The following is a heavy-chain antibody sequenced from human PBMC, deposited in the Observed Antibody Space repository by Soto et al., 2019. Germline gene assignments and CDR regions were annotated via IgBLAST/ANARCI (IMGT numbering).Heavy chain of an antibody. Sequence: LETLSLTCTATGDSITSTDYYWGWIRQPPGKGLEWVASIYYSGSTYHNPSLKSRVTISVDTSKNQFSLKVTSVTAADTAVYYCARHWRTGYSTVFGVVMGWFDPWGQGTLVTVSS. CDR2: IYYSGST. CDR1: GDSITSTDYY. J-gene: IGHJ5*02. V-gene: IGHV4-39*01. D-gene: IGHD3-3*01. CDR3: ARHWRTGYSTVFGVVMGWFDP.